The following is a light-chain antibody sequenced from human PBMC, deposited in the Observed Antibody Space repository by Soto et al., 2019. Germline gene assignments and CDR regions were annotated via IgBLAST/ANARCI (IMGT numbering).Light chain of an antibody. J-gene: IGKJ1*01. Sequence: DIQMTQSPSTLSASVGDRVTITCRASQSISSWLAWYQQKPGKAPKLLIYKASSLESGVPPRFSGSGSGTEFTLTISSLQPDDFATYYCQQYNSYPVTFGQGTKVEIK. CDR3: QQYNSYPVT. V-gene: IGKV1-5*03. CDR2: KAS. CDR1: QSISSW.